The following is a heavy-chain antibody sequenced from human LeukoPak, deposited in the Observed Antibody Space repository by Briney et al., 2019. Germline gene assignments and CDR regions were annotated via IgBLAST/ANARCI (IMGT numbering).Heavy chain of an antibody. CDR2: ISRNSGSI. CDR3: ARALMASAPPPGRAVRGVNGY. J-gene: IGHJ4*02. CDR1: GFTSYDYA. D-gene: IGHD3-10*01. Sequence: PGRSLRLSSAASGFTSYDYAMHWVRQAPGKGLEWVSGISRNSGSIGSADSVKGRFTISRDNAKNSLYLQMNSLRAEDTAVYYCARALMASAPPPGRAVRGVNGYWGQGTLVTVSS. V-gene: IGHV3-9*02.